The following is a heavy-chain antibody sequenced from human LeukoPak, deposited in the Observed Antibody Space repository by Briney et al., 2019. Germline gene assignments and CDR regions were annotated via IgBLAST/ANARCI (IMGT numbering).Heavy chain of an antibody. D-gene: IGHD3-10*01. Sequence: PGGSLRLSCAASGFTFSSYGMHWVRQAPGKGLEWVAFIRYDGSNKYYADSVKGRFTTSRDNSKNTLYLQMNSLRAEDTAVYYCAKVALYYGSGSRSGYWGQGTLVTVSS. CDR3: AKVALYYGSGSRSGY. V-gene: IGHV3-30*02. CDR2: IRYDGSNK. J-gene: IGHJ4*02. CDR1: GFTFSSYG.